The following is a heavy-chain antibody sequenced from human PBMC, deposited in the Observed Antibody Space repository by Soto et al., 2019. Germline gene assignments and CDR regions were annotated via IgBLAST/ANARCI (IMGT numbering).Heavy chain of an antibody. J-gene: IGHJ4*02. CDR2: ISAYNGNT. D-gene: IGHD3-9*01. CDR3: ARPPGYISDWYYFDL. V-gene: IGHV1-18*01. CDR1: GYTFTSYG. Sequence: ASVKVSCKASGYTFTSYGISWVRQAPGQGLEWMGWISAYNGNTNYAQKLQGRVTMTTDTSTSTAYMELRSLRSDDTAVYYCARPPGYISDWYYFDLWGQGTLVTVSS.